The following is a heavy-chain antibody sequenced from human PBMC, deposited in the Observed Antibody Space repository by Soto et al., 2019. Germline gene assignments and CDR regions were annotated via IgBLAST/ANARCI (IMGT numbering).Heavy chain of an antibody. CDR3: ARDNDRLQLGGNYYYMLDV. CDR2: IIPLFRTP. Sequence: QVQLVQSGAEMKEPGSSVKVSCKTSGGTFSSSAISWLRQAPGQGLEWMGGIIPLFRTPDYAQKFQGRVTXAXDXXTSTAYMELSSLRSEDTAVYYCARDNDRLQLGGNYYYMLDVWGQGTTITVSS. D-gene: IGHD4-4*01. CDR1: GGTFSSSA. J-gene: IGHJ6*02. V-gene: IGHV1-69*05.